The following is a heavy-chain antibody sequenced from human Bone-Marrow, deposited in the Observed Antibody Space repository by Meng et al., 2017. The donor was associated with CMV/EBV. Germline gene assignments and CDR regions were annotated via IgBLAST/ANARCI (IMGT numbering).Heavy chain of an antibody. CDR2: ISSSSSYI. CDR1: GFTFSSYS. V-gene: IGHV3-21*04. Sequence: GESLKISCAASGFTFSSYSMNWVRQAPGKGLEWVSSISSSSSYIYYADSVKGRFTISRDNSKNTLYLQMNSLRAEDTAVYYCASQRGGNWYFDLWGRGTLVTVSS. CDR3: ASQRGGNWYFDL. D-gene: IGHD3-16*01. J-gene: IGHJ2*01.